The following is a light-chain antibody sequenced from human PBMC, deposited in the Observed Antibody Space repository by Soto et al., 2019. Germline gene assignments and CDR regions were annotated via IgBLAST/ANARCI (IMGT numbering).Light chain of an antibody. J-gene: IGLJ1*01. Sequence: QSALTQPASVSGSPGQSITISCTGTYSDVGGYNRVSWYQVKPGKAPKLIIYEVNRRPEGAPYRFSGSKSGNTASLTVFGLQAEDEGDYYCFSYADTNNFVFGSGTKLTVL. CDR3: FSYADTNNFV. V-gene: IGLV2-8*01. CDR2: EVN. CDR1: YSDVGGYNR.